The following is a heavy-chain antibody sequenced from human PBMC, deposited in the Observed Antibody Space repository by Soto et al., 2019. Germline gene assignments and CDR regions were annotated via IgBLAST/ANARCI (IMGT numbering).Heavy chain of an antibody. CDR2: IIPILGTT. V-gene: IGHV1-69*01. Sequence: QVHLLQSGTELREPGSSVTISCTPSGGTFVSSAFAWVRQAPGGRIEWMGGIIPILGTTKYAEKFLGRLTIRADDSSRTAYLELSRLTVDDTAVYFCAKKNPHGDSNKAWLDPWGQGSLVTVST. CDR1: GGTFVSSA. CDR3: AKKNPHGDSNKAWLDP. D-gene: IGHD2-8*01. J-gene: IGHJ5*02.